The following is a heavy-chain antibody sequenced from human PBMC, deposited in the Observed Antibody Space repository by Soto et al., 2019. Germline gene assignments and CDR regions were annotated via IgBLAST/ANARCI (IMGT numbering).Heavy chain of an antibody. D-gene: IGHD4-17*01. CDR1: GFTFSNYE. V-gene: IGHV3-48*03. J-gene: IGHJ4*02. Sequence: GGSLRLSCAASGFTFSNYEMNWVRQAPGKGLEWVSYISSSGSTMYYADSVKGRFTISRDNAKSSLFLQVSSLRADDTAIYYCARESLGGDYPLDYWGQGTLVTVSS. CDR2: ISSSGSTM. CDR3: ARESLGGDYPLDY.